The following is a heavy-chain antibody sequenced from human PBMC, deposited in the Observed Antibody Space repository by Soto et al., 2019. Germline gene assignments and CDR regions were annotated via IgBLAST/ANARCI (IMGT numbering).Heavy chain of an antibody. Sequence: QVQLQESGRGLVKPSETLTLTCTVSPGSISSSYWSWIRLPPGRGLEWIGHVAYSGTTKYNPSLKSRGSISVSTSKRQFSLRLTSVTAADTAVYYCAREAQVYYFDHWGQGILVTVSS. J-gene: IGHJ5*02. CDR1: PGSISSSY. D-gene: IGHD1-26*01. V-gene: IGHV4-59*01. CDR2: VAYSGTT. CDR3: AREAQVYYFDH.